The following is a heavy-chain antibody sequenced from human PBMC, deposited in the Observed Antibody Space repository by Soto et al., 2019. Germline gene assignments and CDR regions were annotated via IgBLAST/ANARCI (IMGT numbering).Heavy chain of an antibody. J-gene: IGHJ6*02. CDR2: IWYDGSNK. D-gene: IGHD6-13*01. CDR3: ARGGSSWYYYYYGMDV. CDR1: GFTFSSYG. V-gene: IGHV3-33*01. Sequence: GGSLRLSCAASGFTFSSYGMHWVRQAPGKGLEWVAVIWYDGSNKYYADSVKGRFTISRDNSKNTLYLQMNSLRAEDTAVYYCARGGSSWYYYYYGMDVWGQGTTVTVSS.